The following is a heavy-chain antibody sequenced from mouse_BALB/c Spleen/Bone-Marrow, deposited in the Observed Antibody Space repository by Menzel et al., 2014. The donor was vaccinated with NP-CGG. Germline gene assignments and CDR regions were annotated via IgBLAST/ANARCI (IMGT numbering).Heavy chain of an antibody. Sequence: EVQLQQSGTELVKPGASVKLSCTASGFNIKDTYMHWVKQRPEQGLEWIGRIDPANGNTKYDPKFPGKATITADTSSNTADLQLSSLTSEDTAVYYCAHGSTYGYFDYWGQGTTLTVSS. CDR2: IDPANGNT. D-gene: IGHD1-1*01. CDR1: GFNIKDTY. CDR3: AHGSTYGYFDY. J-gene: IGHJ2*01. V-gene: IGHV14-3*02.